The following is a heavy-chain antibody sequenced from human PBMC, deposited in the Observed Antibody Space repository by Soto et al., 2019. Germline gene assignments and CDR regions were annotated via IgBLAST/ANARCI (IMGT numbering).Heavy chain of an antibody. J-gene: IGHJ3*02. CDR2: MNPNSGNT. V-gene: IGHV1-8*01. CDR3: ARERYSSSPSVPPDI. CDR1: GYTFTSYD. D-gene: IGHD6-6*01. Sequence: GPSVKVSCKASGYTFTSYDINWVRQATGQGLEWMGWMNPNSGNTGYAQKFQGRVTMTRNTSISTAYMELSSLRSEDTAVYYCARERYSSSPSVPPDIWGQGTMVTVSS.